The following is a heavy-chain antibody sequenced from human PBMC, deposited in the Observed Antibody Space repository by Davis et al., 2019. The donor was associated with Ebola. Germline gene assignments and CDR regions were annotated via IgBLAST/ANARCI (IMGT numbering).Heavy chain of an antibody. Sequence: SETLSLTCAVYGGSFSGYYWSWIRQPPGKGLEWIGEINHSGSTNYNPSLKSRVTMSIDASKNQFSLKLSSVTAADTALYYCARVLGNGDLLLDYWGQGTLVTVSS. V-gene: IGHV4-34*01. J-gene: IGHJ4*02. CDR2: INHSGST. CDR1: GGSFSGYY. D-gene: IGHD4-17*01. CDR3: ARVLGNGDLLLDY.